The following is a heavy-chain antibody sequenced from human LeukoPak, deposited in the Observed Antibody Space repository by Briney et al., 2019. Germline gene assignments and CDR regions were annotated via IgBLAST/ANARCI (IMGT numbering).Heavy chain of an antibody. CDR2: INSDGSST. CDR3: ARGWEGYFDY. Sequence: GGSLRLSCAASGFTFSSYEMNWVRQAPGKGLVWVSRINSDGSSTSFADSVKGRFTISRDNAKNTLYLQMNSLRAEDTAVYYCARGWEGYFDYWGQGTLVTVSS. J-gene: IGHJ4*02. D-gene: IGHD1-26*01. V-gene: IGHV3-74*01. CDR1: GFTFSSYE.